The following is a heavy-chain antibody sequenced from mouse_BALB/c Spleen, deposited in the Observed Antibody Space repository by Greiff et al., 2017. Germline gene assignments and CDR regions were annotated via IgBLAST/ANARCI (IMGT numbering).Heavy chain of an antibody. D-gene: IGHD2-14*01. Sequence: DQLQQSGPGLVQPSQSLSITCTVSGFSLTSYGVHWVRQSPGKGLEWLGVIWSGGSTDYNAAFISRLSISKDNSKSQVFFKMNSLQANNTAIYYCARYRYGGDYAMDYWGQGTSVTVSS. J-gene: IGHJ4*01. V-gene: IGHV2-2*02. CDR2: IWSGGST. CDR3: ARYRYGGDYAMDY. CDR1: GFSLTSYG.